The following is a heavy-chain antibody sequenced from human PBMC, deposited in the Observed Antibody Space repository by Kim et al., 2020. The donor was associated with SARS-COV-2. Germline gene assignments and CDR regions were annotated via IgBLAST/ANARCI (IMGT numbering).Heavy chain of an antibody. J-gene: IGHJ4*02. CDR1: GFTFSSYA. CDR3: ARDVYYYDSSGYYPC. V-gene: IGHV3-30*04. Sequence: GGSLRLYCAASGFTFSSYAMQWVRQAPGKGLEWVAVISYDGSNKYYADSVKGRFTISRDNSKNTLYLQMNSLRAEDTAVYYCARDVYYYDSSGYYPCWGQGTLVTVSS. CDR2: ISYDGSNK. D-gene: IGHD3-22*01.